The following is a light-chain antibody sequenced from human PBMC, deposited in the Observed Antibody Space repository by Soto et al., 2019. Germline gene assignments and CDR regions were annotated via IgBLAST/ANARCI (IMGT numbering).Light chain of an antibody. CDR1: SSDVGNYNY. V-gene: IGLV2-14*03. J-gene: IGLJ1*01. Sequence: QSVLTQPASVSGSPGQSITISCTGTSSDVGNYNYVSWHQHHPGKAPKLMINDVSNRPSGVSSRFSGSKSGNTASLTISGLQAEDEADYYCSSYTSSDTYVFGTGTXVTVL. CDR2: DVS. CDR3: SSYTSSDTYV.